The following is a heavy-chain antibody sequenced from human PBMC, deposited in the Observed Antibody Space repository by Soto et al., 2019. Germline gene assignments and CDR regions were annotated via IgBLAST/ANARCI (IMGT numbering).Heavy chain of an antibody. CDR1: GFSLTTAGVG. V-gene: IGHV2-5*02. CDR3: APSHKLIIEGAPVGDFDY. Sequence: QINLKESGPTLVKPTQTLTLTCSFSGFSLTTAGVGVGWVRQSPGEALELLARIYWDDDERYSPSLKTRLTIAQATATSQVATQITEMAPVDPDTYYWAPSHKLIIEGAPVGDFDYWGQGTLVTVSS. J-gene: IGHJ4*02. D-gene: IGHD3-10*01. CDR2: IYWDDDE.